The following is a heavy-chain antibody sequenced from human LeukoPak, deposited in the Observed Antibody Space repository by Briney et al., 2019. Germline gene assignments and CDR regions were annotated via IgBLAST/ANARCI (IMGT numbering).Heavy chain of an antibody. D-gene: IGHD3-10*01. V-gene: IGHV3-30*02. CDR1: GFTFSSYG. CDR2: IRYDGSNK. Sequence: GGSLRLSCAASGFTFSSYGMHWVRQAPGKGLEWVAFIRYDGSNKYYADSVKGRFTISRDNSKNTLYLQMNSLRAGDTAVYYCARSVGELGNAFDIWGQGTMVTVSS. CDR3: ARSVGELGNAFDI. J-gene: IGHJ3*02.